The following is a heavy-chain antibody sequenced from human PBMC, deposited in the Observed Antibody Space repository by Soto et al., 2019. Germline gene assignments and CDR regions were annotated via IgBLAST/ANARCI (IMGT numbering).Heavy chain of an antibody. CDR1: GFTFDDYA. V-gene: IGHV3-9*01. J-gene: IGHJ3*02. CDR2: ISWNSGSI. CDR3: QAGDSSGWPTDAFDI. Sequence: GGSLRLSCAASGFTFDDYAMHWVRQAPGKGLEWVSGISWNSGSIGYADSGKGRFTIPRDNAKNSLYLQMNSLRAEDTALYYCQAGDSSGWPTDAFDIWGQGTMVTVSS. D-gene: IGHD6-19*01.